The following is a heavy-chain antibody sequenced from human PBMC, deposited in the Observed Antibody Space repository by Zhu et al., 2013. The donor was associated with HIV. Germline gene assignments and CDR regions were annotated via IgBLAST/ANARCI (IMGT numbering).Heavy chain of an antibody. CDR1: GGSFHSYA. CDR3: ARDLKSDYYYYGMDV. CDR2: IIPDIGTT. J-gene: IGHJ6*02. Sequence: QVQLVQSGAEVKKPGSSVKVSCKASGGSFHSYAVNWVRQAPGQGLEWMGGIIPDIGTTNYAQKLQGRVTITADVSTGTAYMELSSLRSEDTAVYYCARDLKSDYYYYGMDVWGQGTTVTVSS. V-gene: IGHV1-69*01.